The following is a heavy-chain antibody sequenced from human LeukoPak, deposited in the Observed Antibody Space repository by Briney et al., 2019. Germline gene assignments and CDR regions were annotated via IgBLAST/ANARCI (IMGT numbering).Heavy chain of an antibody. CDR1: GFTFSDYA. D-gene: IGHD1-26*01. CDR3: AKETGRWELE. J-gene: IGHJ4*02. V-gene: IGHV3-30*18. Sequence: PGGSLRLSCAVSGFTFSDYAMIWVRQAPGKGLEWVAVISNDGSNKYYADSVKGRFTISRDNSKNTLYLQMNSLRAEDTAVYYCAKETGRWELEWGQGTLVTVSS. CDR2: ISNDGSNK.